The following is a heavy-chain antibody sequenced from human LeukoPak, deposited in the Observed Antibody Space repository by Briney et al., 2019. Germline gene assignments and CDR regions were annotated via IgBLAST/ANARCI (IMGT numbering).Heavy chain of an antibody. Sequence: ASVKVSCKASGYTFTSYGISWVRQAPGQGLEWMGWINPNSGGTNYAQKFQGRVTMTRDTSISTAYMELSRLRSDDTAVYYCARGYSSSGLWGQGTLVTVSS. CDR2: INPNSGGT. J-gene: IGHJ4*02. V-gene: IGHV1-2*02. CDR3: ARGYSSSGL. CDR1: GYTFTSYG. D-gene: IGHD6-6*01.